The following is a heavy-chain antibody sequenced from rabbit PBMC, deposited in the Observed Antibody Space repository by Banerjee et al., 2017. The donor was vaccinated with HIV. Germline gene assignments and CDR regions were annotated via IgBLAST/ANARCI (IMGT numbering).Heavy chain of an antibody. CDR2: IYTSSSGST. J-gene: IGHJ4*01. Sequence: QSLEESGGDLVKPGASLTLTCTASGIDFSSYWICWVRQAPGKGLEWIGCIYTSSSGSTYYASWAKGRFTISKTSSTTVTLQLNSLTAADTATYFCARVNAGSSGYPYYFNLWGPGTLVTVS. D-gene: IGHD1-1*01. CDR1: GIDFSSYW. V-gene: IGHV1S40*01. CDR3: ARVNAGSSGYPYYFNL.